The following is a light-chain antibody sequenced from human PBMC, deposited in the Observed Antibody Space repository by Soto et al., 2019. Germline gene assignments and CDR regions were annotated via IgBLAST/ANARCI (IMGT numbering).Light chain of an antibody. CDR2: SAS. CDR1: KAISNY. V-gene: IGKV1-27*01. J-gene: IGKJ4*01. Sequence: DIERTQSPSSLSASVGDRFAVTCRASKAISNYLAWYQQKPGKVPNLLIYSASTLQSGVPSRFSGTRSGSDFTLTISGLQPEDFATYYCQKYDSVPFIFGGGTKVDI. CDR3: QKYDSVPFI.